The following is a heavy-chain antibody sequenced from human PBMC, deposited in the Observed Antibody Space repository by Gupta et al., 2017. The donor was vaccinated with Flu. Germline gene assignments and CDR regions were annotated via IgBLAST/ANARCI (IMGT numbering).Heavy chain of an antibody. D-gene: IGHD1-7*01. CDR1: GGSISSYY. J-gene: IGHJ4*02. CDR3: AIGGWNYDFDY. CDR2: IYYSGST. V-gene: IGHV4-59*01. Sequence: GGSISSYYWSWIRQPPGKGLEWIGYIYYSGSTNYNPSLKSRVTISVDTSKNQFSLKLRSVTAADTAVYYCAIGGWNYDFDYWGQGTLVTVSS.